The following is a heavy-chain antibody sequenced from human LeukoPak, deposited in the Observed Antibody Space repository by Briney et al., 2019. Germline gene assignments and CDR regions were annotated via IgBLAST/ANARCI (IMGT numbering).Heavy chain of an antibody. Sequence: PSETLSLTCTVSGGSISSSSYYWGWIRQPPGKGLEWIGSIYYSGSTYYNPSLKSRVTISVDTSKNQFSLKLSSVTAADTAVYYCARVDIVVVPAAIPSWFDPWGQGTLVTVSS. J-gene: IGHJ5*02. CDR1: GGSISSSSYY. CDR3: ARVDIVVVPAAIPSWFDP. CDR2: IYYSGST. D-gene: IGHD2-2*03. V-gene: IGHV4-39*07.